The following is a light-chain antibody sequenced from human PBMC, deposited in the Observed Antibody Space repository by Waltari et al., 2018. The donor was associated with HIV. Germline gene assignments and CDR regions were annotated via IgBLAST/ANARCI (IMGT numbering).Light chain of an antibody. J-gene: IGLJ2*01. CDR3: CSYAGSSTYVV. V-gene: IGLV2-23*01. CDR1: RHDVWGFNL. Sequence: SALTPPAPVSGSPGQSVNISCTGNRHDVWGFNLFSWYQQHPGNAPKLIIYEGDKRPSGVSYRFSGSKSGSTASLTISGLQAEDEADYYCCSYAGSSTYVVFGGGTQLTVL. CDR2: EGD.